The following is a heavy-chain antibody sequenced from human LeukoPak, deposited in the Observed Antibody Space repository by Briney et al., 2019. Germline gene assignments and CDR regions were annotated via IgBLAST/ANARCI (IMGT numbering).Heavy chain of an antibody. V-gene: IGHV4-4*07. Sequence: SETLSLTCIVSGGSISSYYWSWIRQPAGKGLEWIGRIYTSGSTNYNPSLKSRVTISVDTSKNQFSLKLSSVTAADTAVYYCARERAYYDILPRWFDPWGQGTLVTVSS. J-gene: IGHJ5*02. D-gene: IGHD3-9*01. CDR1: GGSISSYY. CDR3: ARERAYYDILPRWFDP. CDR2: IYTSGST.